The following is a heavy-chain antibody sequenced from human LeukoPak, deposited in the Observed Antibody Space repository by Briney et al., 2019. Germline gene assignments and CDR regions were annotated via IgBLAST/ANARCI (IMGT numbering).Heavy chain of an antibody. CDR3: ATARSYYYGMDV. V-gene: IGHV1-24*01. CDR2: FDPEDGET. CDR1: GYTLTELS. J-gene: IGHJ6*02. Sequence: ASVKVSCKVSGYTLTELSMHWVRQAPGKGLEWMGGFDPEDGETIYAQKFQGRVTMTGDTSTDTAYMELSSLRSEDTAVYYCATARSYYYGMDVWGQGTTVTVSS.